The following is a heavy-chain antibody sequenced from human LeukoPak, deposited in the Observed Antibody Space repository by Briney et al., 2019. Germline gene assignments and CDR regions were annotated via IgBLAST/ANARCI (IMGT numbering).Heavy chain of an antibody. D-gene: IGHD4-23*01. CDR2: IIPIFGTA. J-gene: IGHJ3*02. Sequence: SVKVSCKASGGTFSSYATSWVRQAPGQGLEWMGGIIPIFGTANYAQKFQGRVTITADESTSTAYMELSSLRSEDTAVYYCARDDGGPSDDAFDIWGQGTMVTVSS. CDR3: ARDDGGPSDDAFDI. CDR1: GGTFSSYA. V-gene: IGHV1-69*13.